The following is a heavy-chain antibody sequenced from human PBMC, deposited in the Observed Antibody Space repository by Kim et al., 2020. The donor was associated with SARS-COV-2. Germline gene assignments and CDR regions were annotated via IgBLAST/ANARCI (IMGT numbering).Heavy chain of an antibody. Sequence: SATSVTGRFTITRDNSKNTLYLQMNSLRAEDTAVYSCANSTKVTAPPVGYWGQGTLVTVSS. V-gene: IGHV3-23*01. J-gene: IGHJ4*02. CDR3: ANSTKVTAPPVGY. D-gene: IGHD2-21*02.